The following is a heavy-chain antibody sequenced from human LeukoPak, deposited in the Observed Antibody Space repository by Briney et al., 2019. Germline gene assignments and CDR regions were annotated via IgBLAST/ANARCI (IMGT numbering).Heavy chain of an antibody. CDR1: GYTFTSYD. CDR2: MNPNSGNT. J-gene: IGHJ4*02. CDR3: ARGFEYSYGYLDY. D-gene: IGHD5-18*01. V-gene: IGHV1-8*01. Sequence: AXXKVSCKASGYTFTSYDINWVRQAAGQGREWMGWMNPNSGNTDYAQKFQGRVTMTRNTSKSTAYMELSSLRSEDTAVYYCARGFEYSYGYLDYWGQGPLVTVS.